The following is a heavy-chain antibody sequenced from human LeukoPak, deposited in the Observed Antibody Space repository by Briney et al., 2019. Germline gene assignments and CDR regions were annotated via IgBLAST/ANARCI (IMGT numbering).Heavy chain of an antibody. J-gene: IGHJ4*02. CDR2: ISYDGSNK. D-gene: IGHD2-15*01. V-gene: IGHV3-30-3*01. Sequence: GGSLRLSCAASGFTFSSYAMHWVRQAPGKGLEWVAVISYDGSNKYYADSVKGRFTISRDNSKNTLYLQMNSLRAEDTAVYYCARAQDGYGRRRFDYWGQGTLVTVSS. CDR3: ARAQDGYGRRRFDY. CDR1: GFTFSSYA.